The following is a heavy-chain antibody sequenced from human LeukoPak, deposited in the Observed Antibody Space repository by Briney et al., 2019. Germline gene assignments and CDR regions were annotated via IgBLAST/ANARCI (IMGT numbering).Heavy chain of an antibody. D-gene: IGHD3-10*01. V-gene: IGHV4-39*01. J-gene: IGHJ4*02. CDR2: IYYSGST. CDR1: GGTISSSSYY. Sequence: SETLSLTCTVSGGTISSSSYYWGWIRQPPGKGLEWIGSIYYSGSTYYNPSLKSRVTISVDTSKNQFSLKLSSVTAADTAVYYCARGIHYRFDYWGQGTLVTVSS. CDR3: ARGIHYRFDY.